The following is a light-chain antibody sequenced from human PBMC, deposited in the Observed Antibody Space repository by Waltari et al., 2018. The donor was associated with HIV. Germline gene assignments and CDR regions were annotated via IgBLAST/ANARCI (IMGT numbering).Light chain of an antibody. CDR3: HLYAGSYSL. J-gene: IGLJ2*01. Sequence: QSALTQPHSLSGSPRQSVTISCTRASGPVGGYNYVSWYQQHPGKTPKLIIFDVNKRPSGVPDRFSGSKSGDTASLTISGLQPDDEADYYCHLYAGSYSLFGGGTKVTVL. CDR1: SGPVGGYNY. CDR2: DVN. V-gene: IGLV2-11*01.